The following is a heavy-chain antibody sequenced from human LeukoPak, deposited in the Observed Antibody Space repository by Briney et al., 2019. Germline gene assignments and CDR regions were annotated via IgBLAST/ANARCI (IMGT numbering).Heavy chain of an antibody. CDR2: IYPGDSDT. CDR1: GSPFTSYW. CDR3: ARQHRGSGWYSDY. D-gene: IGHD6-19*01. V-gene: IGHV5-51*01. J-gene: IGHJ4*02. Sequence: GESLKISCKGSGSPFTSYWIGWVRQLPGKGLEWMGIIYPGDSDTRYSPSFQGQVTISADKSISTAYLQWSSLKASDTAMYYCARQHRGSGWYSDYWGQGTLVTVSS.